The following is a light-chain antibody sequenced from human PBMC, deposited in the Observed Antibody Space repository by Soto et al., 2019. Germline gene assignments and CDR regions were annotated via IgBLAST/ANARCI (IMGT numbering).Light chain of an antibody. Sequence: QSALTQPASVSGSPGQSITISCTGTSSDVGGYNYVSWYQQHPGKAPKLMIYDVSNRPSGVSNRFSGSKSGNTASLTISGLQAEDEADYYCSSYTSSSTPKVVVGGGTKLTVL. J-gene: IGLJ2*01. CDR2: DVS. CDR1: SSDVGGYNY. V-gene: IGLV2-14*01. CDR3: SSYTSSSTPKVV.